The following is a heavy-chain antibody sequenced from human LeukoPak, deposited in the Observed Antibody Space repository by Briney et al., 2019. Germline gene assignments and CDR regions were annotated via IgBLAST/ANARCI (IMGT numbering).Heavy chain of an antibody. CDR2: IKQDGSEK. J-gene: IGHJ4*02. Sequence: PGGSLRLSCAASGFTFSSYWMSWVRQAPGKGLEWVANIKQDGSEKYYVDSVKGRFTISRDNAKNSLYLQMNSLRAEDTAVYYCARDPRTRGPMASYYFDYWGQGALVTVSS. D-gene: IGHD5-24*01. CDR1: GFTFSSYW. CDR3: ARDPRTRGPMASYYFDY. V-gene: IGHV3-7*01.